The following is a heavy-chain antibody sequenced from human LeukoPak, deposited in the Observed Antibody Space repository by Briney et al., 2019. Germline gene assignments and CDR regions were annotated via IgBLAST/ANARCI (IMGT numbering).Heavy chain of an antibody. V-gene: IGHV1-46*01. CDR2: IYPRDGST. CDR3: ARDQEAFDY. J-gene: IGHJ4*02. Sequence: ASVKVSCKASGYSFTSNYIHWVRQAPGQGLEWMGMIYPRDGSTSYAQKFQGRVTVTRDTSTSTVHMELSGLRSEDTAVYYWARDQEAFDYWGQGTLVTVSS. CDR1: GYSFTSNY.